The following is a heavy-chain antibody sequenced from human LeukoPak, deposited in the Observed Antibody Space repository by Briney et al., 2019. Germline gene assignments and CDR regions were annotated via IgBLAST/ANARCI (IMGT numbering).Heavy chain of an antibody. Sequence: GGSLRLSCAASGLTFSDYSMTWVRQAPGKGPFWVSGISAGGGSTYYADSVKGRFTISRHTSKNTLYLQMNSLRAEDTAVYYCARESTPLRGAFDPWGPGTLVTVSS. CDR3: ARESTPLRGAFDP. CDR1: GLTFSDYS. J-gene: IGHJ5*02. D-gene: IGHD5-24*01. CDR2: ISAGGGST. V-gene: IGHV3-23*01.